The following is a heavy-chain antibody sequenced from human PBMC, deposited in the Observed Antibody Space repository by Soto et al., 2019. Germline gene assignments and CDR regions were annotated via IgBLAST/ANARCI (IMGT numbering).Heavy chain of an antibody. CDR3: ARHETGTTGYYYYYYYMDV. CDR1: GGSISGYY. CDR2: IYYSGST. J-gene: IGHJ6*03. D-gene: IGHD1-1*01. V-gene: IGHV4-59*08. Sequence: TLSLTCTVSGGSISGYYWSWIRQPPGKGLEWIGYIYYSGSTNYNPSLKSRVTISVDTSKNQFSLKLSSVTAADTAVYYCARHETGTTGYYYYYYYMDVWGKGTTVTVSS.